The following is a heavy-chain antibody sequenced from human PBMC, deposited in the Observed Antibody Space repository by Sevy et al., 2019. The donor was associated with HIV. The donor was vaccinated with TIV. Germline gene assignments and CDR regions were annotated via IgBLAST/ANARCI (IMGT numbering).Heavy chain of an antibody. CDR2: ISSSSSYI. Sequence: GGSLRLSCAASGFTFSSYSMNWIRQAPGKGLEWVSSISSSSSYIYYADSVKGRFTISRDNAKNSLYLQMNSLRAEDTAVYYCASKPYDSSGYYLSWGQRTLVTVSS. D-gene: IGHD3-22*01. V-gene: IGHV3-21*01. CDR1: GFTFSSYS. CDR3: ASKPYDSSGYYLS. J-gene: IGHJ4*02.